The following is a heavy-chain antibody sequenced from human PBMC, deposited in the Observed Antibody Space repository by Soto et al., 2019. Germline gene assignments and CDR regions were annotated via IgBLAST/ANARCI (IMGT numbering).Heavy chain of an antibody. CDR3: ARDLLYYYGSGSYQNRY. J-gene: IGHJ4*02. CDR2: ISSSSSTI. Sequence: GGSLRLSCAASGFTFSSYSMNWVRQAPGKGLEWVSYISSSSSTIYYADSVKGRFTISRDNAKNSLYLQMNNLRAEDTAVYYCARDLLYYYGSGSYQNRYWGQGTLVTVSS. V-gene: IGHV3-48*01. CDR1: GFTFSSYS. D-gene: IGHD3-10*01.